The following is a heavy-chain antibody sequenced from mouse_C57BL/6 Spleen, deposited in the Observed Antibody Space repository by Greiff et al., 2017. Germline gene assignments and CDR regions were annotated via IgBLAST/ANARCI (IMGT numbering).Heavy chain of an antibody. J-gene: IGHJ4*01. D-gene: IGHD1-1*01. CDR3: ARWTFITTVVDAMDY. V-gene: IGHV1-59*01. Sequence: QVQLQQPGAELVRPGTSVKLSCKASGYTFTSYWMHWVKQRPGQGLEWIGVIDPSDSYTNYNQKFKGKATLTVDTSSSTAYMQLSSLTSDDSAVYYCARWTFITTVVDAMDYWGQGTSVTVSS. CDR2: IDPSDSYT. CDR1: GYTFTSYW.